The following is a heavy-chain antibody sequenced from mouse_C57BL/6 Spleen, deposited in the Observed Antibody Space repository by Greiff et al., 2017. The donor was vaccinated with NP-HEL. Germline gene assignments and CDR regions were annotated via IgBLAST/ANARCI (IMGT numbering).Heavy chain of an antibody. J-gene: IGHJ4*01. Sequence: EVKVVESGGGLVKPGGSLKLSCAASGFTFSSYPMSWVRQTPEKRLEWVATISGGGGNTYYPDSVKGRFTISRDNAKNTLYLQMSSLRSEDTALYYCARRDGYYDAMDYWGQGTSVTVSS. CDR3: ARRDGYYDAMDY. V-gene: IGHV5-9*01. CDR1: GFTFSSYP. D-gene: IGHD2-3*01. CDR2: ISGGGGNT.